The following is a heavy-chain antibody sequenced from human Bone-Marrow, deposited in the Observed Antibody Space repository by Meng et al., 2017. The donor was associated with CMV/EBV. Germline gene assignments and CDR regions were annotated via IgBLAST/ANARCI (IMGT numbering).Heavy chain of an antibody. J-gene: IGHJ6*02. D-gene: IGHD2-2*01. CDR2: IIPIFGTA. CDR1: GGTFSSYA. CDR3: AREGYCSSTSCFAYPYYYGMEV. V-gene: IGHV1-69*05. Sequence: SVKVSCKASGGTFSSYAISWVRQAPGQGLEWMGGIIPIFGTANYAQKFQGRVTITTDESTSTAYMELSSLRSDDTAVYYCAREGYCSSTSCFAYPYYYGMEVWGQGTTVTVSS.